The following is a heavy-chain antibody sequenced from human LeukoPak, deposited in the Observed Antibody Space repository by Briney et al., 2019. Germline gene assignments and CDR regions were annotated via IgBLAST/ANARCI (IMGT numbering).Heavy chain of an antibody. CDR1: GFTFSDYY. CDR2: ISSSGTAL. D-gene: IGHD1-14*01. Sequence: KPGGSLRLSCAASGFTFSDYYMSWIRQAPGKGLEWVAYISSSGTALYYADSVKGRFTISRDNTRGSLYLQMNSLRAEDTALYYCTRDPDTTSKVDYWGQGTLVTVSS. CDR3: TRDPDTTSKVDY. J-gene: IGHJ4*02. V-gene: IGHV3-11*01.